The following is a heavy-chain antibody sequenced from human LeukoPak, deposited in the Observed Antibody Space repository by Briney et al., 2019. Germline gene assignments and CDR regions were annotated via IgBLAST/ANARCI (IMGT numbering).Heavy chain of an antibody. V-gene: IGHV3-48*01. D-gene: IGHD3-22*01. CDR2: ISSSSSTI. J-gene: IGHJ3*02. CDR1: GFTFSSYS. CDR3: ALADKLYDSSGRNAFDI. Sequence: PGGSLRLSCAASGFTFSSYSMNWVRQAPGKGLEWVSYISSSSSTIYYADSVKGRFTISRDNAKNTLYLQMNSLRAEDTAVYYCALADKLYDSSGRNAFDIWGQGTMVTVSS.